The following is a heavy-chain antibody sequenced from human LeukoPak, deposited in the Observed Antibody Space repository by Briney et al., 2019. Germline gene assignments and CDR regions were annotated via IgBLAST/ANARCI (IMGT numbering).Heavy chain of an antibody. D-gene: IGHD3-22*01. CDR1: GGTVSNSTYY. V-gene: IGHV4-39*07. Sequence: SSETLSLTCTVSGGTVSNSTYYWGWIRQPPTKGLEWIGTTYYTGATYYNPSLKSRVTISIDTPGNQFYLKLNSVTVADTAVYYCVSYKTYYYEGTGPPDYWGQGTLVTVSS. CDR3: VSYKTYYYEGTGPPDY. J-gene: IGHJ4*02. CDR2: TYYTGAT.